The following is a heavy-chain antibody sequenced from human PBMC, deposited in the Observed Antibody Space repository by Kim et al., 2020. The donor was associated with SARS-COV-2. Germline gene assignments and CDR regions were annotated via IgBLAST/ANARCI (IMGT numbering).Heavy chain of an antibody. V-gene: IGHV1-3*01. Sequence: ASVKVSCKASGYTFTSYEIHWVRQAPGQRLEWMGWISAATGYTKHSQKFQGRVTITSDTSATTAYMDLRSLRSEDTAVYYCARGYYYDSTLDYWGQGTLVTVSS. CDR1: GYTFTSYE. D-gene: IGHD3-22*01. CDR2: ISAATGYT. J-gene: IGHJ4*02. CDR3: ARGYYYDSTLDY.